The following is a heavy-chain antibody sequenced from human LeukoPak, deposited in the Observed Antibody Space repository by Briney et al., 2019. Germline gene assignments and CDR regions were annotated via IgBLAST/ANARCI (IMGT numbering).Heavy chain of an antibody. D-gene: IGHD3-22*01. CDR1: GFTFSSYD. CDR3: ARDRTEFYYYDSSGYSH. CDR2: IGTAGDT. V-gene: IGHV3-13*01. J-gene: IGHJ4*02. Sequence: GGSLRLSCAASGFTFSSYDMHWVRQATGKGLEWVSAIGTAGDTYYPGSVKGRFTISRENAKNSLYLQMNSLRAEDTAVYYCARDRTEFYYYDSSGYSHWGQGTLVTVSS.